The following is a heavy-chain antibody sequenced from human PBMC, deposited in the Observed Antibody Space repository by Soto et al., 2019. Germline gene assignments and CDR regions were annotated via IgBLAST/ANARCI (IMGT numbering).Heavy chain of an antibody. D-gene: IGHD2-2*01. CDR1: GGSISSGGYY. CDR2: IYYSGST. J-gene: IGHJ6*02. V-gene: IGHV4-31*03. Sequence: KTSETLSLTCTVSGGSISSGGYYWSWIRQHPGKGLEWIGYIYYSGSTYYNPSLKSRVTISVDTSKNQFSLKLSSMTAADTAVYYCARVKQCSSTSCMDVWGQGTTVTVSS. CDR3: ARVKQCSSTSCMDV.